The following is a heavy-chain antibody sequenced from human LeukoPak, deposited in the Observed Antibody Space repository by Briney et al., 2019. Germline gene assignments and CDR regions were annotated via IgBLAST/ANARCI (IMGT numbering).Heavy chain of an antibody. J-gene: IGHJ5*02. CDR3: AKDSAYQLLLYNWFDP. Sequence: GGSLRLSCAASGFTFSSYGMHWVRQAPGKGLEWVAFIRYDGSNKYYADSVKGRFTISRDNSKSTLYLQMNSLRAEDTAVYYCAKDSAYQLLLYNWFDPWGQGTLVTVSS. CDR2: IRYDGSNK. V-gene: IGHV3-30*02. CDR1: GFTFSSYG. D-gene: IGHD2-2*01.